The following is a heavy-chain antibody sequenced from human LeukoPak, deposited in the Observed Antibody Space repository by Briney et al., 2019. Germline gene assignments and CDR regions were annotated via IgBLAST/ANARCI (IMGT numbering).Heavy chain of an antibody. CDR1: GGRFIGYF. D-gene: IGHD5-12*01. CDR3: ARVDFDY. CDR2: INHSGST. V-gene: IGHV4-34*01. Sequence: PSEALLLACAVHGGRFIGYFWAWSRQTPGKGLEWIGEINHSGSTNYNPSLKSRVTISVDTSKNQFSLKLSSVTAADTAVYYCARVDFDYWGQGTLVTVSS. J-gene: IGHJ4*02.